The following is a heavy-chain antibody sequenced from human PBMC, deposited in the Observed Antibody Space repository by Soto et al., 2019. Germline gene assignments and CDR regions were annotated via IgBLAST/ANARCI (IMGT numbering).Heavy chain of an antibody. V-gene: IGHV3-33*01. CDR2: IWYDGSNK. CDR3: ARDIYPLYYYYGMDV. Sequence: GGSLRLSCAASGFTFSSYAMHWVRQAPGKGLGWVAVIWYDGSNKYYADSVKGRFTISRDNSKNTLYPQMNSLRAEDTAVYYCARDIYPLYYYYGMDVWGQGTTVTVSS. CDR1: GFTFSSYA. J-gene: IGHJ6*02.